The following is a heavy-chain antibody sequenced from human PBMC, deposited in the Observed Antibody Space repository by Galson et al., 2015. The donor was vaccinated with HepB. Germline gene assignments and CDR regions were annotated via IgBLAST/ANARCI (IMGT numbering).Heavy chain of an antibody. CDR1: GLTFSNAW. V-gene: IGHV3-15*01. CDR3: TTDSYYYDSSGYHLWEY. CDR2: IKSKTDGGTT. Sequence: SLRLSCAASGLTFSNAWMSWVRQAPGKGLEWVGRIKSKTDGGTTDYAAPVKGRFTISRDDSKNTLYLQMNSLKTEDTAVYYCTTDSYYYDSSGYHLWEYWGQGTLVTVSS. D-gene: IGHD3-22*01. J-gene: IGHJ4*02.